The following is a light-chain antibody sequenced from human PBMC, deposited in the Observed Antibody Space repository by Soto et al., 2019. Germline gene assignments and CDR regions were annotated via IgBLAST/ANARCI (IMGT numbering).Light chain of an antibody. CDR3: QQSFASPPLT. CDR2: AAS. V-gene: IGKV1-39*01. J-gene: IGKJ4*01. Sequence: DIQMTQSPSSLSASVGDRVTITCRASQGISTFLNWYQHKPGKAPKLLIYAASSLQSGVPSRFSGIGSETDFTLTISSLQPEDFATYSCQQSFASPPLTFGGGTKVDIK. CDR1: QGISTF.